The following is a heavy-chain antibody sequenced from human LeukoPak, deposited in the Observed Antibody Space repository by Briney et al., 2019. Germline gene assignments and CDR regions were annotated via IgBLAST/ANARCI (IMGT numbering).Heavy chain of an antibody. CDR2: ISGSGGST. D-gene: IGHD3-3*01. CDR3: AKVHLRFLEYSYMDV. Sequence: GGSLRLSCAASGFTFSSYAMSWVRQAPGKGLEWVSAISGSGGSTYYADSVKGRFTISRDNSKNTLYLRMNSLRAEDTAVYYCAKVHLRFLEYSYMDVWGKGTTVTVSS. J-gene: IGHJ6*03. V-gene: IGHV3-23*01. CDR1: GFTFSSYA.